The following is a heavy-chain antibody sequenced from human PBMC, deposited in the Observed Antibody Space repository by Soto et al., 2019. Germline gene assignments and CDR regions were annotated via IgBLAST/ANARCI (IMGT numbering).Heavy chain of an antibody. J-gene: IGHJ4*02. CDR3: ARSIDSSGFYFSNC. V-gene: IGHV4-59*01. CDR2: IHHTGST. Sequence: SETLSLTCTVSGGFISSYYWNWIRQSPGKGLELIGYIHHTGSTNYNPSLKSRVTMSLDTSRNQFSLKLYSVTAADTAVYYCARSIDSSGFYFSNCWGQGTLVTVSS. D-gene: IGHD3-22*01. CDR1: GGFISSYY.